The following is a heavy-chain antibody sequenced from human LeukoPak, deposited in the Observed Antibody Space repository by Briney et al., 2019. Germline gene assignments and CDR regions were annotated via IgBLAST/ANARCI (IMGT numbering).Heavy chain of an antibody. CDR2: INHSGST. D-gene: IGHD4-23*01. Sequence: SETLSLTCTVSGGSISSGGYYWSWLRQPPGKGLEWIVEINHSGSTNYNPSLKSRVTISVDTSKNQFSLKLSSVTAADTAVYYCARDRRNGGNSRWSYYYGMDVWGQGTTVTVSS. CDR3: ARDRRNGGNSRWSYYYGMDV. V-gene: IGHV4-61*08. CDR1: GGSISSGGYY. J-gene: IGHJ6*02.